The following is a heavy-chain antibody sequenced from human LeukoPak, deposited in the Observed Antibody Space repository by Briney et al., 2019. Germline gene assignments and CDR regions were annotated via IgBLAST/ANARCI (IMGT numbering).Heavy chain of an antibody. V-gene: IGHV3-9*01. CDR1: GFTIDDYA. CDR3: ATATTVTNPFDY. CDR2: ISWNSGSI. Sequence: PGGSLILSCAASGFTIDDYAMHWVRQAPGKGLEWVSGISWNSGSIGYADSVKGRFTISRDNAKNSLYLQMNSLRAEDTALYYCATATTVTNPFDYWGQGTLVTVSS. D-gene: IGHD4-17*01. J-gene: IGHJ4*02.